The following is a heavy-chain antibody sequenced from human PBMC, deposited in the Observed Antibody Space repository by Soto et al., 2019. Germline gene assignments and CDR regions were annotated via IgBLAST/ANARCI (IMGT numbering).Heavy chain of an antibody. CDR1: GFTFSSYA. CDR3: AKAIRTGPALDFDY. CDR2: ISGSGGST. D-gene: IGHD3-10*01. V-gene: IGHV3-23*01. J-gene: IGHJ4*02. Sequence: GGSMRLSCAASGFTFSSYAMSWVRQAPGKGLEWVSAISGSGGSTYYADSVKGRFTISRDNSKNTLYLQMNSLRAEHTAVYYCAKAIRTGPALDFDYWGQGTLVTVSS.